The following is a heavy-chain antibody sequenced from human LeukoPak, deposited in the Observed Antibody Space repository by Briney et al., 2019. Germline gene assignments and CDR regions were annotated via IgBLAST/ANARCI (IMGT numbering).Heavy chain of an antibody. CDR3: ARRVVPGSEYDAFDI. D-gene: IGHD3-10*01. J-gene: IGHJ3*02. V-gene: IGHV5-51*01. CDR2: IYPGDSDT. CDR1: GYRFTSYW. Sequence: GESLKISCKGSGYRFTSYWIGWVRQMPGKGLEWRGIIYPGDSDTRYSPSFQGQVTISADKSISTAYLQWSSLKASDTATYYCARRVVPGSEYDAFDIWGQGTMVTVSS.